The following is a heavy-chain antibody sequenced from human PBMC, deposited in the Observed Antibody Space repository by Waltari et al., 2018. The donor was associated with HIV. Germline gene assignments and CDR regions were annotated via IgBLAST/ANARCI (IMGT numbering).Heavy chain of an antibody. D-gene: IGHD5-12*01. V-gene: IGHV4-61*02. Sequence: QVQLQESGPGLVKPSQTLSLTCTVSGGSLSNGRYYWNWIRQPAGKGLEWLGRIYSSGNTNYNPSLKSRVTISVDTSKNQFSLKLSSVTAADTAVYYCARGRFEGYILYYYYGMDVWGQGTTVSVSS. CDR1: GGSLSNGRYY. CDR2: IYSSGNT. J-gene: IGHJ6*02. CDR3: ARGRFEGYILYYYYGMDV.